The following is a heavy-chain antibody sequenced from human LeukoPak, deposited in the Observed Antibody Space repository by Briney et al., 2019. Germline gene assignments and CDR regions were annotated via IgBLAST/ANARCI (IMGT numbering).Heavy chain of an antibody. D-gene: IGHD3-10*01. CDR3: AKAVRDYYGSGSYSGYFDY. CDR2: ISGDGGST. J-gene: IGHJ4*02. Sequence: GGSLRLSCAASGFTFSDYYMSWIRQAPGKGLEWVSLISGDGGSTYYADSVKGRFTISRDNSKNSLYLQMNSLRTEDTALYYCAKAVRDYYGSGSYSGYFDYWGQGTLVTVSS. CDR1: GFTFSDYY. V-gene: IGHV3-43*02.